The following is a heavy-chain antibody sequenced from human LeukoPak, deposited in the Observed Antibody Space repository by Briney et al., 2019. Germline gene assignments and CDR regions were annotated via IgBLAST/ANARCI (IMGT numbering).Heavy chain of an antibody. CDR3: AKPGDRDGYNSDPYYYYYMDV. V-gene: IGHV3-48*04. J-gene: IGHJ6*03. D-gene: IGHD5-24*01. CDR1: GFTFSSYS. Sequence: GGSLRLSCAASGFTFSSYSMNWVRQAPGKGLEWVSYISSGGSTIYYADSVKGRLTISRDDAKNSLYLQMNSLRAEDTAVYYCAKPGDRDGYNSDPYYYYYMDVWGKGTTVTVSS. CDR2: ISSGGSTI.